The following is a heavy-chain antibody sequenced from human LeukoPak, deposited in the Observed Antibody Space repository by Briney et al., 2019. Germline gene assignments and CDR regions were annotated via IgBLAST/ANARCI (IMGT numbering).Heavy chain of an antibody. J-gene: IGHJ4*02. CDR2: VWHDGTNQ. CDR1: GFTFSSYG. Sequence: PGRSLRLSCAASGFTFSSYGMHWVRQAPGKGLEWVAVVWHDGTNQYCGDSVKDRFTISRDNAKNTLYLQMNSLRPEDTAVYYCARRRDGCSGGSCYSFDFWGQGTLVTVSS. V-gene: IGHV3-33*08. D-gene: IGHD2-15*01. CDR3: ARRRDGCSGGSCYSFDF.